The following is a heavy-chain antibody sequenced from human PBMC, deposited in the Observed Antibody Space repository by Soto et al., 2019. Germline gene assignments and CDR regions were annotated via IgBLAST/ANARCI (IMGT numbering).Heavy chain of an antibody. CDR1: GDRVSCTGAA. CDR3: ARVGCSGGTCLDGLDV. Sequence: QTLSLTCAISGDRVSCTGAAWHWIRQSPSSGLEWLGRTYYRSKWYNDYAASVQSRITINPDTSRNQFSLQLNSVTPEDTAVYYCARVGCSGGTCLDGLDVWGQGTTVTVSS. D-gene: IGHD2-15*01. J-gene: IGHJ6*02. CDR2: TYYRSKWYN. V-gene: IGHV6-1*01.